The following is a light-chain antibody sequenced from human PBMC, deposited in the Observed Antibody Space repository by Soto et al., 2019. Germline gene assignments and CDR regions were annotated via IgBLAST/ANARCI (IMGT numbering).Light chain of an antibody. CDR1: QDIRND. CDR3: LQHNSYPLT. V-gene: IGKV1-17*01. Sequence: DIHMTQSPSSLSASVGDRVTITCRASQDIRNDLGWYQQTPGKAPKRLIYDASSFQSGVPSRFSGSGSGTEFTLTISSLQPEDFATYYCLQHNSYPLTFGGGTKVEIK. J-gene: IGKJ4*01. CDR2: DAS.